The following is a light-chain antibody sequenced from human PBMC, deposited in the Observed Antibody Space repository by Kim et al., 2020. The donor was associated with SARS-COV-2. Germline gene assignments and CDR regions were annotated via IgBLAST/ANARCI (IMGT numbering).Light chain of an antibody. Sequence: QSALTQPPSASGSPGQSVTISCTGTSSDVGGYNYVSWYQQHPGKAPKLIIYEVTKRPSGVPDRFSGSKSGNTASLTVSGLQAEDEADYYCSSYAGSNNVPFGGGTQLTVL. V-gene: IGLV2-8*01. CDR3: SSYAGSNNVP. CDR1: SSDVGGYNY. CDR2: EVT. J-gene: IGLJ2*01.